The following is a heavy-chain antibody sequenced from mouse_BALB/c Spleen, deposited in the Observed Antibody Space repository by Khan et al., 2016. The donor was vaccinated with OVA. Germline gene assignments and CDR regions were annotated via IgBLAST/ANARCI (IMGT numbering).Heavy chain of an antibody. CDR2: INTYTGDP. CDR3: AKTYYSYDRYFDV. J-gene: IGHJ1*01. Sequence: QIQLVQSGPELKKPGETVKISCKASGYTFTNYGMNWVKQAPGKGLKWMGWINTYTGDPTYADDFKGRFAFSLETSASTAYLQINNLKNEDMATYYCAKTYYSYDRYFDVWGAGTTVTVAA. D-gene: IGHD2-12*01. CDR1: GYTFTNYG. V-gene: IGHV9-1*02.